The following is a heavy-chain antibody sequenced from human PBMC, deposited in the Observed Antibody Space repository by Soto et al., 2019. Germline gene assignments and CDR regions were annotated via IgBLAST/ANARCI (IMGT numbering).Heavy chain of an antibody. CDR1: GFTFTSSA. V-gene: IGHV1-58*01. J-gene: IGHJ4*02. CDR2: IVVGSGNT. CDR3: AADEGYYYGSGSYWLERPCDD. Sequence: QMQLVQSGPEVKKPGTSVKISCKASGFTFTSSAVQWVRQARGQRLEWIGWIVVGSGNTNYAQKFQERVTITRDMTKSTAYMELSSLRAGDTAVYYCAADEGYYYGSGSYWLERPCDDWGQGTLVTVSS. D-gene: IGHD3-10*01.